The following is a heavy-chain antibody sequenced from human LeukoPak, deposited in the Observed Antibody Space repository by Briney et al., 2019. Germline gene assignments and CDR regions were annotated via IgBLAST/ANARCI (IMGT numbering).Heavy chain of an antibody. CDR3: AKDLGSGSAFDI. Sequence: GGSLRLSCAASGFTFSSYAMTWVRQAPGKGLEWVSAISGSGGSTYYADSVKGRFTISRDNSKNTLYLQMNSLRAEDTAVYYCAKDLGSGSAFDIWGQGTMVTVSS. CDR2: ISGSGGST. J-gene: IGHJ3*02. CDR1: GFTFSSYA. V-gene: IGHV3-23*01. D-gene: IGHD6-19*01.